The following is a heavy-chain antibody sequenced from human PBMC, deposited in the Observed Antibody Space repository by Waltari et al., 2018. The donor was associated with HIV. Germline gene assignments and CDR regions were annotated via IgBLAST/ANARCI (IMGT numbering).Heavy chain of an antibody. CDR2: INPNSGGT. V-gene: IGHV1-2*02. CDR3: ARVSVNDILTGTRTTERRVNWFDP. D-gene: IGHD3-9*01. Sequence: WINPNSGGTNYAQKFQGRVTMTRDTSISTAYMELSRLRSDDTAVYYCARVSVNDILTGTRTTERRVNWFDPWGQGTLVTVSS. J-gene: IGHJ5*02.